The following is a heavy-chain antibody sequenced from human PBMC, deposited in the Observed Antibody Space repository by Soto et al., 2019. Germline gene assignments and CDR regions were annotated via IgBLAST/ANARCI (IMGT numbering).Heavy chain of an antibody. CDR1: GFTFSSYG. Sequence: QVQLVESGGGVVQPGRSLRLSCAASGFTFSSYGMHWVRQAPGKGLEWVAVISYDGSNKYYADSVKGRFTISRDNSKNTLYLQMNSLRAEDTAVYYCAKEGGDSSGWYCRDYFDYWGQGTLVTVSS. D-gene: IGHD6-19*01. CDR2: ISYDGSNK. J-gene: IGHJ4*02. CDR3: AKEGGDSSGWYCRDYFDY. V-gene: IGHV3-30*18.